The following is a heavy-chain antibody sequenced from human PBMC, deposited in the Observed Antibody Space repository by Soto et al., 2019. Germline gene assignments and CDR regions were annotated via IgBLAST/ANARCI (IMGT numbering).Heavy chain of an antibody. Sequence: QVQLVESGGGLVKPGGSLRLSCAASGFTFSDYYMSWIRQAPGKGLEWVSYISSSSSYTNYADSVKGRFTISRDNAKNSLYLQMNSLRAEDTAVYYCARDRKLWFEGSGWFDPWGQGTLVTVSS. V-gene: IGHV3-11*05. CDR2: ISSSSSYT. CDR1: GFTFSDYY. D-gene: IGHD3-10*01. CDR3: ARDRKLWFEGSGWFDP. J-gene: IGHJ5*02.